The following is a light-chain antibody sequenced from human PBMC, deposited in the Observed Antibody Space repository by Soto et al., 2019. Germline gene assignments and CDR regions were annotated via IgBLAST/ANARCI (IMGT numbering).Light chain of an antibody. Sequence: QSALTQPPSVSGSPGQSVTISCTGTSSDVGTYNRVSWYQQPPDTAPKLMIYEVSNRPSGVPDRFSGSKSANTASLTISGLQPEDEADYYCSSYTSTSTVIFGGGTKLTVL. J-gene: IGLJ2*01. V-gene: IGLV2-18*02. CDR3: SSYTSTSTVI. CDR2: EVS. CDR1: SSDVGTYNR.